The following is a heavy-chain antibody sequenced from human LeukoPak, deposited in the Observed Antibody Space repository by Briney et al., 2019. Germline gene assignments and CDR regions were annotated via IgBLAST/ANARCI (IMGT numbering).Heavy chain of an antibody. CDR3: ARSKGYCSGGSCYYYYGMDV. Sequence: SETLSLTCAVSGGSISSGGYSWSWIRQPPGKGLEWIGYIYHSGSTYHNPSLKSRVTISVDRSKNQFSLKLSSVTAADTAVYYCARSKGYCSGGSCYYYYGMDVWGQGTTVTVSS. J-gene: IGHJ6*02. D-gene: IGHD2-15*01. V-gene: IGHV4-30-2*01. CDR1: GGSISSGGYS. CDR2: IYHSGST.